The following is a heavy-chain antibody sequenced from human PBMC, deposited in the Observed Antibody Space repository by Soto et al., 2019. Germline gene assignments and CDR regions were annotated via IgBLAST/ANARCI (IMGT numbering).Heavy chain of an antibody. CDR3: ARTYDGSGPNSGGYGFDI. D-gene: IGHD3-22*01. CDR1: GGSIRSYY. CDR2: IYYSGT. V-gene: IGHV4-59*01. J-gene: IGHJ3*02. Sequence: PSETLSLTCSVPGGSIRSYYWSWIRQPPGKGLEWIAYIYYSGTSYNPSLKSRVSISLETSKNQFSLKLSSVTAADTAVYYCARTYDGSGPNSGGYGFDIWGQGTMVT.